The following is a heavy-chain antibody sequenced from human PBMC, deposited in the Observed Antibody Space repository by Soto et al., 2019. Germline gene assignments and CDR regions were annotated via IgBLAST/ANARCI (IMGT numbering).Heavy chain of an antibody. CDR3: AKKRPRTGRFDY. Sequence: QLQLHESGPGLVKPSETMSLTCSLSGASITSTTYFWAWIRKTPGKGLEWVGSIYYSGQTHYNPSLKSRATIAVDRSRNQFSLEVKSVPAAYTAVDYWAKKRPRTGRFDYWGQGTVVTVAS. CDR1: GASITSTTYF. V-gene: IGHV4-39*01. D-gene: IGHD6-6*01. CDR2: IYYSGQT. J-gene: IGHJ4*02.